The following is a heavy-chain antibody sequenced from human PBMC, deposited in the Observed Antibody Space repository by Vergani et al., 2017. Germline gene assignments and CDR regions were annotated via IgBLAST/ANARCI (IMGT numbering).Heavy chain of an antibody. CDR3: AIDPSGYCTGDTCRGY. Sequence: EGKMGKVGGQLVQPGGSLRLSCSASEFPVSSYFMSWVRQAPGKGLEWVSIIYNAGATFYADSVKGRFTISRDTSKKTLYLEMKRLTIEDTALYYCAIDPSGYCTGDTCRGYWGQGTLVTVSS. J-gene: IGHJ4*02. D-gene: IGHD2-8*02. CDR1: EFPVSSYF. CDR2: IYNAGAT. V-gene: IGHV3-66*02.